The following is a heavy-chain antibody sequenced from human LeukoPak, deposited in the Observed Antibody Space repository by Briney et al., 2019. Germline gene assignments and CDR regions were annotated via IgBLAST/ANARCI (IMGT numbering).Heavy chain of an antibody. J-gene: IGHJ5*02. V-gene: IGHV1-2*02. CDR1: GYTFTGYY. CDR3: ARAPTVAYYYDSSGYYYP. Sequence: ASVKVSCMASGYTFTGYYMHWVRQAPGQGLEWMGLINPNSGGTNYAQKFQGRVTMTRDTSISTAYMELSRLRSDDTAVYYCARAPTVAYYYDSSGYYYPWGQGTLVTVSS. D-gene: IGHD3-22*01. CDR2: INPNSGGT.